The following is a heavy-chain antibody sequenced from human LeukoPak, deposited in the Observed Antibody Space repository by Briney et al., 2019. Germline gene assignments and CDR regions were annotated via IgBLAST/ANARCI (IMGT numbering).Heavy chain of an antibody. CDR1: GVTFREFS. J-gene: IGHJ5*02. CDR3: AKGGYTTWFDP. CDR2: IRSNGGDT. D-gene: IGHD2-15*01. Sequence: GGSLRLSCAASGVTFREFSMSWVRQAPGKGLEWVSNIRSNGGDTYYTDSVKGRFTISRDNSKNTLYLEMNSLRAGDTAVYYCAKGGYTTWFDPWGQGTLVTVSS. V-gene: IGHV3-23*01.